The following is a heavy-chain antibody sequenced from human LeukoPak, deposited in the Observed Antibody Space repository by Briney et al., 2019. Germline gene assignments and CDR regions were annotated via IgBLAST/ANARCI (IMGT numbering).Heavy chain of an antibody. CDR1: GFTFSSYW. V-gene: IGHV3-7*01. CDR3: ARESDGYSSGWYSEDY. D-gene: IGHD6-19*01. CDR2: IKQDGSEK. Sequence: PGGSLRLSCAASGFTFSSYWMSWVRQAPGKGLEWVANIKQDGSEKCYVDSVKGRFTISRDNAKNSLYLQMNSLRAEDTAVYYCARESDGYSSGWYSEDYWGQGTLVTVSS. J-gene: IGHJ4*02.